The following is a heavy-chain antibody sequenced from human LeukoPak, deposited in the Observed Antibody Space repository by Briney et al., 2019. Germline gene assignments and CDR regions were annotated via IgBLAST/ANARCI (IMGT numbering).Heavy chain of an antibody. Sequence: SVKVSCKASGGTFSSYAISWVRQAPGQGLEWMGRIIPILGIANYAQKFQGRVTITADKSTSTAYMELSSLRSDDTAVYYCARARITMVRGVVNWFDPWGQGTLVTVSS. D-gene: IGHD3-10*01. CDR3: ARARITMVRGVVNWFDP. CDR1: GGTFSSYA. V-gene: IGHV1-69*04. CDR2: IIPILGIA. J-gene: IGHJ5*02.